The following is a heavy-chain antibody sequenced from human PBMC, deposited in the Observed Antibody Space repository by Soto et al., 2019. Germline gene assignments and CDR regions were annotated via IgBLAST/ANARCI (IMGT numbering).Heavy chain of an antibody. V-gene: IGHV1-3*01. Sequence: PSVKVSCKASGYTFTSYAMHWVRQAPGQRLEWMGWINAGNGNTKYSQKFQGRVTITRDTSASTAYMELSSLRSEDTAVYYCAVGYYSATNPLFDYWGQGTLVTVSS. CDR3: AVGYYSATNPLFDY. CDR1: GYTFTSYA. J-gene: IGHJ4*02. CDR2: INAGNGNT. D-gene: IGHD3-10*01.